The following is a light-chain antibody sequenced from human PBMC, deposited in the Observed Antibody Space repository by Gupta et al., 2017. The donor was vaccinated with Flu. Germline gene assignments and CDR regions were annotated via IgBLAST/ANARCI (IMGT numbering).Light chain of an antibody. CDR3: QQNYSNPPT. V-gene: IGKV4-1*01. CDR2: WAS. J-gene: IGKJ1*01. Sequence: DIVMTQSPHPLALSLGVRATTTFSSSQTVLYSSNNKNYLSWYQQKSGQPPKLLIYWASTRESGVPYRFSGSGSGSDFTLTISSLQAEDVAVYYCQQNYSNPPTFGQGTKVEIK. CDR1: QTVLYSSNNKNY.